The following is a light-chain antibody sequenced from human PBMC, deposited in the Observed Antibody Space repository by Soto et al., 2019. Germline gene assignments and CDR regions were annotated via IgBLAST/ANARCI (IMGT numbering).Light chain of an antibody. CDR2: LGS. J-gene: IGKJ4*01. Sequence: DIVLTQSPLSLHVTPGEPASNSCRSSQSLLHRNGYNYLDWYLQKTGQSPQLLTSLGSNRASGVPDRFSGRGSGTDCTLKLSRVEAEDVGIYYCMQARQTTLSFGGGTEVELK. CDR1: QSLLHRNGYNY. V-gene: IGKV2-28*01. CDR3: MQARQTTLS.